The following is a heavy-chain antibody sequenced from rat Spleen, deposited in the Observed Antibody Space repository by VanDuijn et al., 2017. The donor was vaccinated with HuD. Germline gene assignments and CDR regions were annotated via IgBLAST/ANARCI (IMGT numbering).Heavy chain of an antibody. CDR3: ARRVFDGSWPFAY. CDR1: GFTFSDYY. CDR2: ISPGGGNT. V-gene: IGHV5-25*01. D-gene: IGHD1-12*02. Sequence: EVQLVESGGGLVQHGRSMNLACAASGFTFSDYYMAWVRQAPTKGLEWVASISPGGGNTYYRDSVRGRLTISRENAKNTLYLQMDSLRSEDTATYYCARRVFDGSWPFAYWGQGTLVTVSS. J-gene: IGHJ3*01.